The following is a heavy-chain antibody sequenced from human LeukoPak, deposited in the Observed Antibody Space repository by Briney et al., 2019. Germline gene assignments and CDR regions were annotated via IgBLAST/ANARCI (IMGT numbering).Heavy chain of an antibody. V-gene: IGHV3-23*01. J-gene: IGHJ4*02. CDR1: GFTFSSYA. CDR3: ARGIGTVTTDY. D-gene: IGHD4-17*01. Sequence: GGSLRLSCAASGFTFSSYAMSWVRQAPGKGLEWVSAISGSGGSTYYADSVKGRFTISRDNAKNSLYLQMNSLRAEDTAVYYCARGIGTVTTDYWGQGTLVTVSS. CDR2: ISGSGGST.